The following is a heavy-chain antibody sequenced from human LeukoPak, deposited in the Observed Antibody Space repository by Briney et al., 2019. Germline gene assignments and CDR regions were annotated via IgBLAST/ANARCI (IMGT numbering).Heavy chain of an antibody. Sequence: PGGSLRLSCSASGFIISNYAMHWVRQAPGKGLEYLSAISANGGSTYYAGSVKGRFTISRDNSRNTLYLQMSSLRAEDTAIYHCLKDLYKGDSSSWYYFHYWGQGTLVTVSS. CDR1: GFIISNYA. CDR2: ISANGGST. CDR3: LKDLYKGDSSSWYYFHY. D-gene: IGHD6-13*01. V-gene: IGHV3-64D*06. J-gene: IGHJ4*02.